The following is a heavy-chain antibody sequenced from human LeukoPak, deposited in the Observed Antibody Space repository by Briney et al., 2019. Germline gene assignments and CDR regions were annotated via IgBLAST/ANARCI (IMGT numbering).Heavy chain of an antibody. CDR3: AKDSSGWYDY. Sequence: GGSLRLSCAASGFTFSSYGMHWVRQAPGKGLEWVAVISYDGSNEYYADSVKGRFTISRDNSKNTLYLQMNSLRGEDTAVCFCAKDSSGWYDYWGQGTLVTVSS. CDR2: ISYDGSNE. CDR1: GFTFSSYG. D-gene: IGHD6-19*01. J-gene: IGHJ4*02. V-gene: IGHV3-30*18.